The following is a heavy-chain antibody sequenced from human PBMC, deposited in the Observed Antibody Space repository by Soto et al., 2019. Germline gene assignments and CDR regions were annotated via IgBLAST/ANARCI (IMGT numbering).Heavy chain of an antibody. J-gene: IGHJ4*02. D-gene: IGHD1-26*01. Sequence: LRLSCTASGFRISDYYMSWIRQAPGKGLEWVSYISSSGFTTYYADSVKGRFTVSRDNAKNSLYLQMNSLRAEDTAVYYCAREGQWDQPRDYWGQGTQVTAPQ. CDR2: ISSSGFTT. CDR1: GFRISDYY. V-gene: IGHV3-11*01. CDR3: AREGQWDQPRDY.